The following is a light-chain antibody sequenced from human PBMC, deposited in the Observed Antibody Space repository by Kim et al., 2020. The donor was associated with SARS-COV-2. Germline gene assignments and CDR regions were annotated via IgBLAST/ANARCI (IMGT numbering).Light chain of an antibody. CDR1: QSISSW. CDR3: QQYNSYSGT. J-gene: IGKJ1*01. CDR2: KAS. V-gene: IGKV1-5*03. Sequence: DIQMTQSPSTLSASVGDRVTITCRASQSISSWLAWYQQKPGKAPKLLIYKASSLESGVPSRFSGSGSGTEFTLTISRVQPDDFATYYCQQYNSYSGTFGQGTKVDIK.